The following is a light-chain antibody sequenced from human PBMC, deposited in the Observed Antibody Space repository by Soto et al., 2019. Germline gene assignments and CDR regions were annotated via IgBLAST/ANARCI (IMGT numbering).Light chain of an antibody. CDR2: EVS. J-gene: IGLJ1*01. CDR1: SSDVGGYNY. V-gene: IGLV2-8*01. Sequence: QSALTQPPSASGSPGQSVTISCTGTSSDVGGYNYVSWYQQHPGKAPKLMIYEVSKRPSGVPDRFSGSKSGNTASLTVSGLQAEDEADYYCSSYAGSNKGEVFGTGTKLTVL. CDR3: SSYAGSNKGEV.